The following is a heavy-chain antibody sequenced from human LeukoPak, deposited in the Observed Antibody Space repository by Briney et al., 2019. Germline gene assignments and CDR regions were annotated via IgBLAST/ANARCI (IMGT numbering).Heavy chain of an antibody. CDR1: GGSISSYY. D-gene: IGHD3-22*01. J-gene: IGHJ6*03. V-gene: IGHV4-4*07. CDR2: IYTSGST. Sequence: SETLSLTCTVSGGSISSYYWSWIRQPAGKGLEWIGRIYTSGSTNYNPSLKSRVTMSVDTSKNQFSLKLSSVTAADTAVYYCARSEATMMYYYYYMDVWGKGTTVTVSS. CDR3: ARSEATMMYYYYYMDV.